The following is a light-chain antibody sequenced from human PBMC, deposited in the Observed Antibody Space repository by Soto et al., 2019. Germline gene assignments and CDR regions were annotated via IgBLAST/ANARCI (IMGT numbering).Light chain of an antibody. CDR2: DVT. Sequence: QSALTQPASVSGSPGQSITIYCSGTSSDIGAHNYVSWYQQHPGKVPELIIYDVTNRPSGVSNRFSGSKSGSTASLTISGLQAGDEAHYYCSSYTSNYAVVFGGGTKLTVL. J-gene: IGLJ3*02. CDR3: SSYTSNYAVV. V-gene: IGLV2-14*01. CDR1: SSDIGAHNY.